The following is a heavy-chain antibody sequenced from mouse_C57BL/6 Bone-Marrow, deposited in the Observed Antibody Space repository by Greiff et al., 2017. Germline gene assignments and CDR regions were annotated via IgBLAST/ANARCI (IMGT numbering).Heavy chain of an antibody. CDR3: ASGGYDWFAY. D-gene: IGHD2-2*01. CDR2: IYPRSGNT. CDR1: GYTFTSYG. V-gene: IGHV1-81*01. Sequence: VQLQQSGAELARPGASVKLSCKASGYTFTSYGISWVKQRTGQGLEWIGEIYPRSGNTYYNEKFKGKATLTADKSSSTAYMELRSLTSEDSAVYFCASGGYDWFAYWAKGLWSLSLQ. J-gene: IGHJ3*01.